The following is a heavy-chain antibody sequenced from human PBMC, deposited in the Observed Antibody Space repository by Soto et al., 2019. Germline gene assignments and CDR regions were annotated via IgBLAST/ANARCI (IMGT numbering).Heavy chain of an antibody. CDR1: GYSISSGYY. CDR2: IYHSGST. J-gene: IGHJ2*01. V-gene: IGHV4-38-2*02. CDR3: ASRPKYYYGSGSYSDFDL. D-gene: IGHD3-10*01. Sequence: SDTLSLTCTVSGYSISSGYYWGWIRQPPGKGLEWIGSIYHSGSTYYNPSLKSRVTISVDTSKNQFSLKLSSVTAADTAVYYCASRPKYYYGSGSYSDFDLWGRGTLVTVSS.